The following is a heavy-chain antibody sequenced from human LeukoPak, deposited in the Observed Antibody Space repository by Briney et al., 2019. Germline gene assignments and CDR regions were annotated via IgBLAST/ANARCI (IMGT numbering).Heavy chain of an antibody. J-gene: IGHJ6*02. CDR2: ISSSGGST. CDR3: AKAPVTIYYYYYGMDV. Sequence: PGGSLRLSCAASGFTFSSYTMSWVRQAPGKGLEWVSTISSSGGSTYYADSVKGRFTISRDNSKNTLYLQMNSLRAEDTAIYYCAKAPVTIYYYYYGMDVWGQGTTVTVSS. V-gene: IGHV3-23*01. D-gene: IGHD4-17*01. CDR1: GFTFSSYT.